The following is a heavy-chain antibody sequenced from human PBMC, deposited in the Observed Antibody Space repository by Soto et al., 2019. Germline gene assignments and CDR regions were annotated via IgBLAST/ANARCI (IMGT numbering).Heavy chain of an antibody. CDR2: ISSSSSNI. V-gene: IGHV3-48*01. Sequence: GGSLRLSCAASGFTFSSYSMNWVRQAPGKGLEWVSYISSSSSNIYYADSVKGRLTISRDNAKNSLYLQMNSLRAEDTAVYYCAREGESPSRPTLIHYYYMDVWGKGTTVTVSS. J-gene: IGHJ6*03. CDR3: AREGESPSRPTLIHYYYMDV. D-gene: IGHD3-16*01. CDR1: GFTFSSYS.